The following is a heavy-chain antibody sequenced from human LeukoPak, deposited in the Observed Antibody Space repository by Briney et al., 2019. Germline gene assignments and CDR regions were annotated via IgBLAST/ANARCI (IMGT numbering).Heavy chain of an antibody. J-gene: IGHJ5*02. V-gene: IGHV3-30*03. CDR3: ARAFYGSGSYLYWFDP. Sequence: GGSLRLSCAASGFTFSSYGMHWVRQAPGKGLEWVAVISYDGSNKYYADSVKGRFTISRDNAKNSLYLQMNSLRDEDTAVYYCARAFYGSGSYLYWFDPWGQGTLVTVSS. CDR1: GFTFSSYG. D-gene: IGHD3-10*01. CDR2: ISYDGSNK.